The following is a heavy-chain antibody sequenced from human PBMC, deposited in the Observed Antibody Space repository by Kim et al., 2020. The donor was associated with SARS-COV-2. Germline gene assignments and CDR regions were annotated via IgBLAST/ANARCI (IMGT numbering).Heavy chain of an antibody. CDR1: GFTFSGSA. CDR3: TRRSSSSSPDY. V-gene: IGHV3-73*01. Sequence: GGSLRLSCAASGFTFSGSAMHWVRQASGKGLEWVGRIRSKANSYATAYAASVKGRFTISRDDSKNTAYLQMNSLKTEDTAVYYCTRRSSSSSPDYWGQGTLVTVSS. CDR2: IRSKANSYAT. D-gene: IGHD6-6*01. J-gene: IGHJ4*02.